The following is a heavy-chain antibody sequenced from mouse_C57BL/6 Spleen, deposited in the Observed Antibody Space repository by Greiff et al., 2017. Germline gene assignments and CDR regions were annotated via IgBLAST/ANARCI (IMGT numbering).Heavy chain of an antibody. Sequence: QVQLQQSGPELVKPGASVKISCKASGYAFSSSWMNWVKQRPGKGLEWIGRIYPGDGDTNYNGKFKGKATLTADKSSSTAYMQLSSLTSEDSAVYFCARPYDYDDYYAMDYWGQGTSVTVSS. V-gene: IGHV1-82*01. CDR2: IYPGDGDT. D-gene: IGHD2-4*01. CDR1: GYAFSSSW. J-gene: IGHJ4*01. CDR3: ARPYDYDDYYAMDY.